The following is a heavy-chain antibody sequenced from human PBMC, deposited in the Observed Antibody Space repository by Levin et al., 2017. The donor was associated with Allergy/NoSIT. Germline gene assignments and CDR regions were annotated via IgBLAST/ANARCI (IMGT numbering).Heavy chain of an antibody. J-gene: IGHJ4*02. D-gene: IGHD3-3*01. Sequence: PGESLKISCVASGFIFSDYYMSWFRQAPGKGLEWISYISSSGSTIYYADSVKGRFTISRDNAKNSLYLQMNSLRAEDTAVYYCARGYFWSDYSPPDSWGQGTLVTVSS. CDR3: ARGYFWSDYSPPDS. CDR1: GFIFSDYY. CDR2: ISSSGSTI. V-gene: IGHV3-11*01.